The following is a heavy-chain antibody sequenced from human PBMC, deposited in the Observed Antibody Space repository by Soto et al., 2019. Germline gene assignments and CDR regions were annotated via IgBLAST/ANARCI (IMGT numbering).Heavy chain of an antibody. CDR3: AKDDGGWGPSYYDFWSGYSLVDY. D-gene: IGHD3-3*01. J-gene: IGHJ4*02. CDR1: GFTISSYG. Sequence: PGGSLRLSCAASGFTISSYGMSRVRQTPGKGLEWVSAISGRGGSTYYADSVKGRFTISRDNSKNTLYLQMNSLRAEDTAVYYCAKDDGGWGPSYYDFWSGYSLVDYWGQGTLVTVSS. CDR2: ISGRGGST. V-gene: IGHV3-23*01.